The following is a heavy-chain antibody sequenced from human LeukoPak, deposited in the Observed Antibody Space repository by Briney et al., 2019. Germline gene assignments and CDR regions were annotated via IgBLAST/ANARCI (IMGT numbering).Heavy chain of an antibody. CDR2: ISSSSSYI. CDR3: ARAYFYDSIGGEGMDV. CDR1: GFTFSRYN. J-gene: IGHJ6*02. V-gene: IGHV3-21*01. D-gene: IGHD3-22*01. Sequence: GGSLRLSCAASGFTFSRYNMNCVRQAPGKGLEWVSSISSSSSYIYYADSLKGRFTISRDNAKNSLYLPVSSLRAEDRAVYYCARAYFYDSIGGEGMDVWGQGTTVTVSS.